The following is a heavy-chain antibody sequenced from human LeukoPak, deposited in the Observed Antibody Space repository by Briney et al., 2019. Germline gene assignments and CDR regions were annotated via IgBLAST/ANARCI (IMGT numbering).Heavy chain of an antibody. CDR2: IIPILGIA. D-gene: IGHD3-22*01. CDR3: ASGYYYYDSSGYYCWY. Sequence: SVKVSCKSSGGTFSSYAISWVRQAPGQGLEWMGRIIPILGIANYAQKFQGRVTITADKSTSTAYMELSSLRSEDTAVYYCASGYYYYDSSGYYCWYWGQGTLVTVSS. V-gene: IGHV1-69*04. CDR1: GGTFSSYA. J-gene: IGHJ4*02.